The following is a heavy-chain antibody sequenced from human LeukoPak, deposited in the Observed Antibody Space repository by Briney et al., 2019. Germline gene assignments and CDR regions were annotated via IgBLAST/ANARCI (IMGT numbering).Heavy chain of an antibody. Sequence: GRSLRLPCAASGFTLSTYSMYWVRQAPGKGLEWVSGIRGSGGITYYADSVKGRFTISGDNSENTLYLQMNSLRVDDTAVYYCAKGRVVESILDYWGQGVLVTVSS. CDR2: IRGSGGIT. D-gene: IGHD3-3*01. CDR3: AKGRVVESILDY. V-gene: IGHV3-23*01. CDR1: GFTLSTYS. J-gene: IGHJ4*02.